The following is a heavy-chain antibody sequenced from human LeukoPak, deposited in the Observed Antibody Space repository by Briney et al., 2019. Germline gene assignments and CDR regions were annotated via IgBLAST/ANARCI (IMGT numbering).Heavy chain of an antibody. Sequence: SETLSLTRTVSGGSIGSYYWNWIRQPPGKGLEWIGYIYYSESTNYNPSLKSRATISVDTPKNQFSLKVSSVTAADTAVYYCARSKDGFNADYWGQGILVTVSS. J-gene: IGHJ4*02. CDR3: ARSKDGFNADY. V-gene: IGHV4-59*01. D-gene: IGHD5-24*01. CDR1: GGSIGSYY. CDR2: IYYSEST.